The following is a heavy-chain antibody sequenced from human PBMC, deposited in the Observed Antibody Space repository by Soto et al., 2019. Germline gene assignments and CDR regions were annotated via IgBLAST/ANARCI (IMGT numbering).Heavy chain of an antibody. CDR2: ISAYNGNT. CDR3: GRGTYSNFWSGYPFHY. J-gene: IGHJ4*02. D-gene: IGHD3-3*01. V-gene: IGHV1-18*01. CDR1: GYTFTSYG. Sequence: ASVKVSCTASGYTFTSYGISWVRQAPGQGLEWMGWISAYNGNTNYAQKLQGRVTMTTDTSTNTAYMELRSLRSDDRAGDDWGRGTYSNFWSGYPFHYGGQGPLVPVPS.